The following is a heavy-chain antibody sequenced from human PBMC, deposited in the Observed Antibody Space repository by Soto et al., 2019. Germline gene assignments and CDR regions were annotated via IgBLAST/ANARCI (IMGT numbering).Heavy chain of an antibody. CDR3: ARIYCSTTSCYIDY. D-gene: IGHD2-2*02. Sequence: EVQLVESGGGLVQPRGSLRLSCAASTFTFSNHWMSWVRQAPGKGLEWVANINQGGSAKYYLDSVKGRFTISRDNAKNSLDLQMNSLRAEDTAVYYCARIYCSTTSCYIDYWGQGTLVTVSS. CDR2: INQGGSAK. J-gene: IGHJ4*02. CDR1: TFTFSNHW. V-gene: IGHV3-7*01.